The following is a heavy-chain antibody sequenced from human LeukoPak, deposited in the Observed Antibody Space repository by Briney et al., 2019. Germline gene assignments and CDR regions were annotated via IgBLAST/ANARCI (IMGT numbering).Heavy chain of an antibody. CDR1: GGSINNYY. Sequence: SETLSLTCTVSGGSINNYYWSWIRQPAGKGLEWIGRIYTRGSTNYNPSLKSRVTMSVDTSKNQFSLKLSSVTAADTAVYYCARGRYCSADICSGGDSLDIWGQGTMVSVSS. V-gene: IGHV4-4*07. J-gene: IGHJ3*02. D-gene: IGHD2-15*01. CDR2: IYTRGST. CDR3: ARGRYCSADICSGGDSLDI.